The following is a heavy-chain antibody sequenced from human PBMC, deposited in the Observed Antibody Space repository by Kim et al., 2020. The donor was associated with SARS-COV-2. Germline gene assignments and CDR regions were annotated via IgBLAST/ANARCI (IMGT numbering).Heavy chain of an antibody. Sequence: SETLSLTCAVYGGSFSGYYWSWIRQPPGKGLEWIGEINHSGSTNYNPSLKSRVTISVDTSKNQFSLKLSSVTAADTAVYYCATGYSSGWLSRYYGMDVWGQGTTVPVSS. CDR3: ATGYSSGWLSRYYGMDV. J-gene: IGHJ6*02. V-gene: IGHV4-34*01. CDR2: INHSGST. D-gene: IGHD6-19*01. CDR1: GGSFSGYY.